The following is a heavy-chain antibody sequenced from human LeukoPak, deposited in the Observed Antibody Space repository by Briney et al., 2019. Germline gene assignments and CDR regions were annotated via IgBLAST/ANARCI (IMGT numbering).Heavy chain of an antibody. D-gene: IGHD6-13*01. J-gene: IGHJ4*02. Sequence: SETLSLTCTVSGGSISSYYWSWIRQPPGKGLEWIGYIYYSGSTNYNPSFKSRVTISVDTSKNQFSLKLSSVTAADTAVYYCARHFLSSIAAAGPFDYWGQGTLVTVSS. CDR2: IYYSGST. CDR1: GGSISSYY. V-gene: IGHV4-59*08. CDR3: ARHFLSSIAAAGPFDY.